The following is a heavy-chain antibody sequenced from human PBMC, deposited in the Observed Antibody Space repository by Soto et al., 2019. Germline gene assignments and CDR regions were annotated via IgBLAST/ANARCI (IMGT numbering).Heavy chain of an antibody. CDR2: INAGNGNT. CDR1: GYTFTNYA. Sequence: ASVKVSCKASGYTFTNYAMHWVRQAPGQRLEWMGWINAGNGNTKYSRKFQGRVTITRDTSASTAYMELSSLRSEDTAVYYCARAYYDILTGHYYFDYWGQGTLVTVSS. D-gene: IGHD3-9*01. J-gene: IGHJ4*02. V-gene: IGHV1-3*01. CDR3: ARAYYDILTGHYYFDY.